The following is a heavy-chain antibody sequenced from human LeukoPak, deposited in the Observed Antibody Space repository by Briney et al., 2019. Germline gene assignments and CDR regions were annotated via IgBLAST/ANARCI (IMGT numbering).Heavy chain of an antibody. D-gene: IGHD3-9*01. CDR2: INPSGGST. J-gene: IGHJ4*02. Sequence: ASVKVSCKASGYTFTSYYMHWVRQAPGQGLEWMGIINPSGGSTSYAQKFQGRVTMTRDMPTSTVYMELSSLRSEDTAVYYCARTPLRYFDSLGLRAGAPDFWGQGTLVTVSS. V-gene: IGHV1-46*01. CDR3: ARTPLRYFDSLGLRAGAPDF. CDR1: GYTFTSYY.